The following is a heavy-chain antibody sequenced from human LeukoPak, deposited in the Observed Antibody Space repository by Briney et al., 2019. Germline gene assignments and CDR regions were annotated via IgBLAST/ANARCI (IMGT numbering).Heavy chain of an antibody. CDR3: AGQELADCSSTSCYGRYYYYYGMDV. J-gene: IGHJ6*02. D-gene: IGHD2-2*01. CDR2: IYPGDSDT. Sequence: GESLKISCKGSGYSFTSYWIGWVRQMPGKGLEWMGIIYPGDSDTRYSPSFQGQVTISADKSISTAYLQWSSLKASDTAMYYCAGQELADCSSTSCYGRYYYYYGMDVWGQGTTVTVSS. V-gene: IGHV5-51*01. CDR1: GYSFTSYW.